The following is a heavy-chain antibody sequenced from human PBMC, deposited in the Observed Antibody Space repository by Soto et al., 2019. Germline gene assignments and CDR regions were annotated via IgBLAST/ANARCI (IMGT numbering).Heavy chain of an antibody. V-gene: IGHV3-7*01. CDR3: ARHGRSRSSSWFDY. CDR1: GFTFSSYA. D-gene: IGHD6-13*01. Sequence: GGSLRLSCAASGFTFSSYAMHWVRQAPGKGLEWVANIKQDGSEKYYVDSVKGRFTISRDNAKNSLYLQMNSLRAEDTAVYYCARHGRSRSSSWFDYWGQGTLVTVSS. J-gene: IGHJ4*02. CDR2: IKQDGSEK.